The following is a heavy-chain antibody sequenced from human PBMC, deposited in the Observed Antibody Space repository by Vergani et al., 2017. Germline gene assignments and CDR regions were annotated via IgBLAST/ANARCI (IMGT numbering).Heavy chain of an antibody. V-gene: IGHV1-18*01. CDR1: GYTFTSYG. D-gene: IGHD2-2*01. CDR3: ARDLHCSSTSCPFDY. J-gene: IGHJ4*02. Sequence: QVQLVQSGAEVKKPGASVKVSCKASGYTFTSYGISWVRQAPGQGLEWMGWISAYNGNTNYAQKLQGRVTMTTDPSTSTAYMERRSLRADDTAVYYCARDLHCSSTSCPFDYWGQGTLVTVAS. CDR2: ISAYNGNT.